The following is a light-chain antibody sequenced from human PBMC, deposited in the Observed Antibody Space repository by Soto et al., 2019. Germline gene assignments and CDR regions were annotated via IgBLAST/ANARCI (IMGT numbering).Light chain of an antibody. CDR2: DAS. CDR3: QQYDNLPLT. Sequence: DIPMTQSPSSLSASVGDRVTITCQASQDISNYLNWYQQKPGKAPKLLIYDASNLETGVPSRFSGSGSGTDFTFTISSQQPEDIATYYCQQYDNLPLTFGGGTKVEIK. V-gene: IGKV1-33*01. CDR1: QDISNY. J-gene: IGKJ4*01.